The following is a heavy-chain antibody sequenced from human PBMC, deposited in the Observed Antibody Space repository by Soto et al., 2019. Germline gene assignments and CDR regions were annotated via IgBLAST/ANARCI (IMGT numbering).Heavy chain of an antibody. CDR1: GDSVSSASFY. Sequence: SETLSLTCTVSGDSVSSASFYWIWIRQAPGKGLEWIGFIYFSGSTNYNPSLKSRVTMSLDTSKNQFSLKLRSVTPADTAVYFCERVNIGRNWFDPWGQGTLVTVSS. J-gene: IGHJ5*02. CDR2: IYFSGST. CDR3: ERVNIGRNWFDP. V-gene: IGHV4-61*01.